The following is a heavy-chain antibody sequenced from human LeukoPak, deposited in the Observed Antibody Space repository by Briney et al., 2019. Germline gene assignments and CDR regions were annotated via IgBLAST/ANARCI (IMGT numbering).Heavy chain of an antibody. CDR1: GYTFTNNY. J-gene: IGHJ4*02. CDR2: IHPSGSST. V-gene: IGHV1-46*01. Sequence: ASVKVSCKASGYTFTNNYMHWVRQAPGQGLEWMGVIHPSGSSTNYAQKFQGRVTMTKDTSASTVYIELSSLRSEDTAVYYCARMDMDTAMVTNYLDHWGQGTLATVSS. D-gene: IGHD5-18*01. CDR3: ARMDMDTAMVTNYLDH.